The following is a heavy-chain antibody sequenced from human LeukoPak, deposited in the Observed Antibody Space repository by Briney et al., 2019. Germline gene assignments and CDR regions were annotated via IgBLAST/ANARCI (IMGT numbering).Heavy chain of an antibody. CDR1: GFTFSSYA. J-gene: IGHJ4*02. D-gene: IGHD4-17*01. V-gene: IGHV3-23*01. Sequence: GGSLRLSCAASGFTFSSYAMSWVRQAPGKGLEWVSAISGSGGSTYYADSVKGRFTISRDNSKNTLYLQMNSLRAEDTAVYYCATSPLDYGDYYDYWGQGTLVTVSS. CDR2: ISGSGGST. CDR3: ATSPLDYGDYYDY.